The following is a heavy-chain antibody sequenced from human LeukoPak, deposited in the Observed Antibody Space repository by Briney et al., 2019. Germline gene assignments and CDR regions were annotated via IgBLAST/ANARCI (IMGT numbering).Heavy chain of an antibody. CDR2: INPNSGGT. V-gene: IGHV1-2*02. J-gene: IGHJ5*02. Sequence: ASVKVSCKASGYTFTGYYMHWVRQAPGQGLEWMGWINPNSGGTNYAQKFQGRVTMTRDTSISTAYMELSRLRSDGTAVYYCTRDLTLGDYGSSNWFDPWGQGTLVTVSS. CDR1: GYTFTGYY. D-gene: IGHD4-17*01. CDR3: TRDLTLGDYGSSNWFDP.